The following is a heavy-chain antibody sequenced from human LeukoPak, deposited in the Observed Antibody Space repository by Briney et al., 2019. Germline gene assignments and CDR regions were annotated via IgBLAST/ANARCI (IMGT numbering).Heavy chain of an antibody. CDR3: ARGIGMWLRSDLDY. J-gene: IGHJ4*02. CDR1: GFTFSSYA. V-gene: IGHV3-30-3*01. D-gene: IGHD5-12*01. Sequence: GGSLRLSCAASGFTFSSYAMHWVRQAPGKGLEWVAVISYDGSNKYYADSVKGRFTISRDSSKNTLYLQMNSLRAEDTAVYYCARGIGMWLRSDLDYWGQGTLVTVSS. CDR2: ISYDGSNK.